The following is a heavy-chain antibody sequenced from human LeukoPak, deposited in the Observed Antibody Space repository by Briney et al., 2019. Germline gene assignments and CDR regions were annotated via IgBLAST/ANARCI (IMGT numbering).Heavy chain of an antibody. Sequence: GGSLRLSCVASGFTFSSYWMHWVRQAPGKGLVWVSRISLDGSTTTYADSVRGRFIISRDNAKNTLYLQMNSLRAEDTAVYYCARYYGLIDYWGQGTLVTVSS. CDR2: ISLDGSTT. J-gene: IGHJ4*02. CDR3: ARYYGLIDY. D-gene: IGHD3-10*01. CDR1: GFTFSSYW. V-gene: IGHV3-74*01.